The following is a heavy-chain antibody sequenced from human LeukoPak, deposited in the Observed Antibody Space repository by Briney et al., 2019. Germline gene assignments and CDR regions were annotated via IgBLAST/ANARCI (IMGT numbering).Heavy chain of an antibody. CDR3: ARLTVTTGTRGDYFDY. V-gene: IGHV4-39*01. Sequence: SETLSLTCTVSGGSISSYYWSWIRQPPGKGLEWIGNIYYSGSAYYNPSLKSRVTISVDTSKNQFSLKLSSVTAADTAVYYCARLTVTTGTRGDYFDYWGQGTLVTVSS. J-gene: IGHJ4*02. CDR1: GGSISSYY. CDR2: IYYSGSA. D-gene: IGHD4-17*01.